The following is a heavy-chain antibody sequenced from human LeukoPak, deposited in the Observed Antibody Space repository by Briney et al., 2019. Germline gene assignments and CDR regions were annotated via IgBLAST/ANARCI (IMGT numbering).Heavy chain of an antibody. Sequence: EASVKVSCKASGYTFTSYGISWVRQAPGQGLEWMGWISAYNGNTSYAQKLQGRVTMTTDTSTSTAYMELRSLRSDDTAVYYCARDSGYQNYYYYGMDVWGQGTMVTVSS. CDR3: ARDSGYQNYYYYGMDV. CDR1: GYTFTSYG. D-gene: IGHD5-12*01. CDR2: ISAYNGNT. V-gene: IGHV1-18*01. J-gene: IGHJ6*02.